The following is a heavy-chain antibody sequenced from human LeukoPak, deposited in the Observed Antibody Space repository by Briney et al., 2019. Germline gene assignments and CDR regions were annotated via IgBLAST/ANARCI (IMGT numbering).Heavy chain of an antibody. CDR2: INHSGST. J-gene: IGHJ4*02. Sequence: PSETLSLTCAVYGGSFSGYYWSWIRQPPGKGLEWIGEINHSGSTNYNPSLKSRVTISVDTSENQFSLKLSSVTAADTAVYYCARGRLDYVWGSYRPYYFDYWGQGTLVTVSS. D-gene: IGHD3-16*02. CDR3: ARGRLDYVWGSYRPYYFDY. CDR1: GGSFSGYY. V-gene: IGHV4-34*01.